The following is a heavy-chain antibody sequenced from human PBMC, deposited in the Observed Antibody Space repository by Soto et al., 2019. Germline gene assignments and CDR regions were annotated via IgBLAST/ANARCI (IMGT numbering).Heavy chain of an antibody. CDR2: ISAYNGNT. Sequence: ASVKVSCKASGYTFTSYGISWVRQAPGQGLEWMGWISAYNGNTNYAQKLQGRVTMTTDTSTSTAYMELRSLRSDDTAVYYCARDLRLYCSSTSCQYHLPPDDYYMDVWGKGTTVTVSS. CDR3: ARDLRLYCSSTSCQYHLPPDDYYMDV. J-gene: IGHJ6*03. V-gene: IGHV1-18*01. D-gene: IGHD2-2*01. CDR1: GYTFTSYG.